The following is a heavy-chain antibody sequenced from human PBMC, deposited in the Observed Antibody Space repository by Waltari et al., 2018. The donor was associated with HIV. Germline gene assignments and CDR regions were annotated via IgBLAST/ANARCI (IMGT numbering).Heavy chain of an antibody. CDR1: VYPLTQLS. J-gene: IGHJ4*02. D-gene: IGHD3-22*01. CDR3: ATDWKTSIVADC. V-gene: IGHV1-24*01. CDR2: FDPEDGET. Sequence: QVQLVQSGAEVKKPGASVKVSCKVSVYPLTQLSIPWVRQAPGKGLEWRGGFDPEDGETIYAQKCQGRVTMTEDTSTDTAYMELSSLRSEDTAVYYCATDWKTSIVADCWGQGTLVTVSS.